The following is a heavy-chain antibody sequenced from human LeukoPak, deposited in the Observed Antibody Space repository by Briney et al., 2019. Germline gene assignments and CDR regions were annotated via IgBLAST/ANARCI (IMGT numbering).Heavy chain of an antibody. V-gene: IGHV6-1*01. Sequence: SQTLSLTCAISGDSVSSNSAAWNWIRQSPSRGLEWLGRTYYRSKWYNDYAVSVKSRITINPDTSKNQFSLQLNSVTPEDTAVYYCARDWLAGATYLYYGMDVWGQGTTVTVSS. J-gene: IGHJ6*02. D-gene: IGHD1-26*01. CDR2: TYYRSKWYN. CDR1: GDSVSSNSAA. CDR3: ARDWLAGATYLYYGMDV.